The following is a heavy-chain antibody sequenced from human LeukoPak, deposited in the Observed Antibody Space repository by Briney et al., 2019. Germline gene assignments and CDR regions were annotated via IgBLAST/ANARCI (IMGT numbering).Heavy chain of an antibody. V-gene: IGHV1-69*05. CDR1: GGTFSSYA. CDR3: ARERRPPDAFDI. CDR2: IIPIFGTA. Sequence: SVKVSCKASGGTFSSYAISWVRQAPGQGLEWMGGIIPIFGTANYAQKFQGRATITTDESTSTAYMELSSLRSEDTAVYYCARERRPPDAFDIWGQGTMVTVSS. J-gene: IGHJ3*02.